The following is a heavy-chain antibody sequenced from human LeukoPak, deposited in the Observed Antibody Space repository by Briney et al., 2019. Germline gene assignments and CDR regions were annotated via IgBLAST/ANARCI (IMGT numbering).Heavy chain of an antibody. CDR1: GFTFSTNA. CDR3: AKDWRTLDASDI. V-gene: IGHV3-23*01. J-gene: IGHJ3*02. CDR2: ISGGGGTT. Sequence: GGSLRLSCAASGFTFSTNAISWVRQAPGKGLEWVSGISGGGGTTYYADSVKGRFTISRDNSKNTVYLQMNSLRAEDTAVYYCAKDWRTLDASDIWGQGTMVTVSS.